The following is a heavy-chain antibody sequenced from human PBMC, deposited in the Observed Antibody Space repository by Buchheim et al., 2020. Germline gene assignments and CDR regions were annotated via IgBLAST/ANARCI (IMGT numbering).Heavy chain of an antibody. V-gene: IGHV3-7*01. Sequence: EVQLVESGGGLVQPGGSLRLSCAASGFFFDSYWMSWVRQVPGKGLEWVANIKKDESEKYYVDSVKGRFTISRDNAKNSLILQMDSLRVEDTAVYYCARNPSYDCFDQWGQGT. D-gene: IGHD3-16*01. CDR1: GFFFDSYW. CDR3: ARNPSYDCFDQ. J-gene: IGHJ4*02. CDR2: IKKDESEK.